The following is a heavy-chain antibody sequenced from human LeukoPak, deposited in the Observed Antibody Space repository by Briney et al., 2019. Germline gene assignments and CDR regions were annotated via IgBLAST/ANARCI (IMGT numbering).Heavy chain of an antibody. CDR2: IYYSGST. CDR3: ARLPGWRLLWFGESILP. D-gene: IGHD3-10*01. V-gene: IGHV4-59*08. Sequence: PSETLSLTCTVSGGSISSYYWSWIRQPPGKGLEWIGYIYYSGSTNYNPSLKSRVTISVDTSKNQFSLKLSSVTAADTAVYYCARLPGWRLLWFGESILPWGQGTLVTVSS. CDR1: GGSISSYY. J-gene: IGHJ5*02.